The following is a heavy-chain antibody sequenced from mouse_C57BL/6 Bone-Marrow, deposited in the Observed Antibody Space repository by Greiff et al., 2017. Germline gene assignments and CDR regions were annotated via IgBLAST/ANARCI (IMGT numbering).Heavy chain of an antibody. D-gene: IGHD2-3*01. CDR3: ARDGYYWYFDV. V-gene: IGHV1-4*01. CDR2: INPSSGYT. CDR1: GYTFTSYT. Sequence: QVQLKQSGAELARPGASVKMSCKASGYTFTSYTMHWVKQRPGQGLEWIGYINPSSGYTKYNQKFKDKATLTADKSSSTAYMQLSSLTSEDSAVYYCARDGYYWYFDVWGTGTTVTVSS. J-gene: IGHJ1*03.